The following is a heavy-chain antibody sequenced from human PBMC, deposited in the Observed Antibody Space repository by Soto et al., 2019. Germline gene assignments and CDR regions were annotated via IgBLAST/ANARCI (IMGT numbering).Heavy chain of an antibody. CDR1: GYTFTSYD. CDR3: ARVSSGYCSGGSCYRSDAFDI. J-gene: IGHJ3*02. V-gene: IGHV1-8*01. CDR2: MNPNSGNT. Sequence: QVQLVQSGAEVKKPGASVKVSCKASGYTFTSYDINWVRQATGQGLEWMGGMNPNSGNTGYAQKFQGRVTMTRNTSISTAYMELSSLRSEDTAVYYCARVSSGYCSGGSCYRSDAFDIWGQGTMVTVSS. D-gene: IGHD2-15*01.